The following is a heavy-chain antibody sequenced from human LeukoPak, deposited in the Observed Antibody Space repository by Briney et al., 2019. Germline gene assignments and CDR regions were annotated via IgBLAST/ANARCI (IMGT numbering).Heavy chain of an antibody. J-gene: IGHJ4*02. D-gene: IGHD3-22*01. Sequence: SETLSLTCTVSGGSISSYYWSWIRQPPGKGLEWIGYIYYSGSTNYNPSLKSRVTISVDTSKNQFSLKLSSVTAADTAVYYCASLPYYYDSSGYYLDYWGQGTLVTVSS. CDR3: ASLPYYYDSSGYYLDY. CDR2: IYYSGST. CDR1: GGSISSYY. V-gene: IGHV4-59*01.